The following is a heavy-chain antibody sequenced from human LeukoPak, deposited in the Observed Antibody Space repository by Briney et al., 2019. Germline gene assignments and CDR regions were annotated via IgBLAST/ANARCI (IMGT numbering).Heavy chain of an antibody. CDR2: ITSSGGST. CDR3: AKVSGSNPNFYFDY. Sequence: GGSLRLSCAASGFTFSSNLMRWVRRAPGKGLEWVSSITSSGGSTYYADSVKGRFTISRDNSKNTLYLQMNSLRAEDTAVYYCAKVSGSNPNFYFDYWDQETLVTVSS. V-gene: IGHV3-23*01. J-gene: IGHJ4*02. CDR1: GFTFSSNL. D-gene: IGHD1-26*01.